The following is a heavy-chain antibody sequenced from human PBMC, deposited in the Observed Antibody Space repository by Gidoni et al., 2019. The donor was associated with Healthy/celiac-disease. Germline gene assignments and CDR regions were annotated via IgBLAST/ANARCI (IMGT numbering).Heavy chain of an antibody. CDR3: AHTLDIVTGNWFDP. CDR1: GFSLSTSGVG. J-gene: IGHJ5*02. D-gene: IGHD3-9*01. CDR2: TYWDDDT. Sequence: QITLKESRPTLVKPTQTLTLTCPFSGFSLSTSGVGVGWIRQPPGKALEWLALTYWDDDTRYSPSLKSRLTITKDTSKNQVVLTVTNMDPVDTATYYCAHTLDIVTGNWFDPWGKGTLVTVSS. V-gene: IGHV2-5*02.